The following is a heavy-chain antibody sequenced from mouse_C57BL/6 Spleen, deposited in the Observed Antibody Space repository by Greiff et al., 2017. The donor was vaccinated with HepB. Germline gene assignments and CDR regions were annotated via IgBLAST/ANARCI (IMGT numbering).Heavy chain of an antibody. V-gene: IGHV1-80*01. J-gene: IGHJ4*01. Sequence: VQVVESGAELVKPGASVKISCKASGYAFSSYWMNWVKQRPGKGLEWIGQIYPGDGDTNYNGKFKGKATLTADKSSSTAYMQLSSLTSEDSAVYFCARGTESAMDYWGQGTSVTVSS. CDR2: IYPGDGDT. CDR1: GYAFSSYW. CDR3: ARGTESAMDY. D-gene: IGHD3-1*01.